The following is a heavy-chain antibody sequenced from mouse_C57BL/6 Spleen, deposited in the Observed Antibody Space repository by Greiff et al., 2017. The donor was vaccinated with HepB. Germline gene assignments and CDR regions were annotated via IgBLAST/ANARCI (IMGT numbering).Heavy chain of an antibody. J-gene: IGHJ4*01. Sequence: VHLVESGPGLVAPSQSLSITCTVSGFSLTSYAISWVRQPPGKGLEWLGVIWTGGGTNYNSALKSRLSISKDNSKSQVFLKMNSLQTDDTARYYCARNFEPSYYAMDYWGQGTSVTVSS. CDR1: GFSLTSYA. CDR2: IWTGGGT. CDR3: ARNFEPSYYAMDY. V-gene: IGHV2-9-1*01.